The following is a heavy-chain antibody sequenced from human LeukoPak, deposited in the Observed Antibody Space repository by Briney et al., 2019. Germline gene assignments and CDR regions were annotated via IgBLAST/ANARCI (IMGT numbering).Heavy chain of an antibody. CDR2: INHSGST. CDR1: GGSFSGYY. J-gene: IGHJ4*02. CDR3: ASRDCTNGVCSDY. Sequence: SETLSLTCAVYGGSFSGYYWSWIRQPPGKGLERIGEINHSGSTNYNPSLKSRVTISVDTSKNQFSLKLSSVTAADTAVYYCASRDCTNGVCSDYWGQGTLVTVSS. D-gene: IGHD2-8*01. V-gene: IGHV4-34*01.